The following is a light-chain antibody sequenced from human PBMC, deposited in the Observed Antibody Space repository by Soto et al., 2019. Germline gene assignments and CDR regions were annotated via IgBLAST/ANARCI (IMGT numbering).Light chain of an antibody. CDR1: QSVSSSY. J-gene: IGKJ1*01. V-gene: IGKV3-20*01. Sequence: DIVLTQSAGTLSLSPGERATLSCGASQSVSSSYLAWYRQKTGQAPRLLIYGASSRATGIPDRFSGSGSGTDFNLTISRLETEDFAVYYCQQYGSSATTFGQGTKVDIK. CDR2: GAS. CDR3: QQYGSSATT.